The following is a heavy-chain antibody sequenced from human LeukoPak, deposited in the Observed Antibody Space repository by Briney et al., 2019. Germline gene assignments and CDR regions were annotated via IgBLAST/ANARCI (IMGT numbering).Heavy chain of an antibody. Sequence: GGSLRLSCAASGFTVSSNYMSWVRQAPGKGLEWVSVIYSGGSTYYADSVKGRFSISRDNAKNSLYLQMKSLRAEDTAVYYCARGKTSQNIVTRKTYNWFDPWGQGTLVTVSS. CDR1: GFTVSSNY. J-gene: IGHJ5*02. D-gene: IGHD2/OR15-2a*01. CDR3: ARGKTSQNIVTRKTYNWFDP. V-gene: IGHV3-66*01. CDR2: IYSGGST.